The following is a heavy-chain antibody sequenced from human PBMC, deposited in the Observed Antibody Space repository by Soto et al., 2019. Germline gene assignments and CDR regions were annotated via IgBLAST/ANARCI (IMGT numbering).Heavy chain of an antibody. V-gene: IGHV1-69*13. D-gene: IGHD4-17*01. CDR3: AREKDDYGDYLFDP. CDR1: GGTFNTYA. J-gene: IGHJ5*02. Sequence: GASVKVSCKASGGTFNTYAINWVRQAPGQGFEWMGRIIPKFGAANHAQKFQDRVTLTADESTSTVYMELNSLTFKDTAVYYCAREKDDYGDYLFDPWGQGALVTVSS. CDR2: IIPKFGAA.